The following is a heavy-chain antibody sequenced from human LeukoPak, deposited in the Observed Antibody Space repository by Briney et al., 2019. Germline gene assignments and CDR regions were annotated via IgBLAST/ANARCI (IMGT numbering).Heavy chain of an antibody. D-gene: IGHD1-26*01. CDR2: IYYDGST. J-gene: IGHJ4*02. CDR3: ASDRRQWELRGDFDC. Sequence: PSETLSLTCTVSGGSISNTYYYWGWIRQPPGKGLEWIASIYYDGSTYYNPSLKSRVTISVDTSKNQFSLKVSSVTAADTAVYYCASDRRQWELRGDFDCWGQGTLVTVSS. CDR1: GGSISNTYYY. V-gene: IGHV4-39*07.